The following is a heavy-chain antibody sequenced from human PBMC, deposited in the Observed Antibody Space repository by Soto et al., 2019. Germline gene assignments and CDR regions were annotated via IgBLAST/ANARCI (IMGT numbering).Heavy chain of an antibody. V-gene: IGHV4-39*01. CDR1: GGSISSSSYY. D-gene: IGHD2-2*01. Sequence: PSETLSLTCTVSGGSISSSSYYWGWIRQPPGKGLEWIGSMYYSGSTYYNPSLKSRVTISVDTSKNQFSLKLSSVTAADTAVYYCAGLVPAAKDYYIDVWGKGTTVTVSS. CDR2: MYYSGST. J-gene: IGHJ6*03. CDR3: AGLVPAAKDYYIDV.